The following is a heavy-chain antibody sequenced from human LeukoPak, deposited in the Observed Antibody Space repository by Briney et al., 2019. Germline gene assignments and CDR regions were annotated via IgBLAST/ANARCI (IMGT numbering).Heavy chain of an antibody. D-gene: IGHD3-22*01. CDR2: IYGSGIT. Sequence: PSETLSLTCTVSGGSIISNYWSWIRQSAGTGLEWIGRIYGSGITDYNPSLKSRVTMSLDTSRKQFSLRLTSVTAADTAVYYCARLKFYGSTGYSPGYYMDVWGKGTTVSVFS. CDR3: ARLKFYGSTGYSPGYYMDV. CDR1: GGSIISNY. V-gene: IGHV4-4*07. J-gene: IGHJ6*03.